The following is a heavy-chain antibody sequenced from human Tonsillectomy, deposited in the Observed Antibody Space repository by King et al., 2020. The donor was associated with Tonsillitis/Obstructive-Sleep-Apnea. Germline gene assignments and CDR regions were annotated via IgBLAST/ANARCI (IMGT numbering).Heavy chain of an antibody. Sequence: EVQLVESGGGLVQPGRSLKLACTASGFRFGDYAMSWVRQAPGKGLEWVSFIRSKPHGGTIEYAASVKGRFTISRDDFKSIAYLQMNSLKTEDTAVYYCTRETMIAPYGRDVWGQGTTVTVSS. V-gene: IGHV3-49*04. J-gene: IGHJ6*02. CDR1: GFRFGDYA. CDR3: TRETMIAPYGRDV. CDR2: IRSKPHGGTI. D-gene: IGHD3-22*01.